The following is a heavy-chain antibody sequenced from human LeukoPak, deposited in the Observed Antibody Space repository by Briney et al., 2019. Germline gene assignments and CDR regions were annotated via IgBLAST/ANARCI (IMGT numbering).Heavy chain of an antibody. CDR2: ITSSSHM. D-gene: IGHD3-10*01. CDR3: ARDDTSAHFFDY. V-gene: IGHV3-21*01. J-gene: IGHJ4*02. CDR1: GFTFKIYS. Sequence: GGSLRLSCAASGFTFKIYSMNWVRQAPGKGLEWVSSITSSSHMYYADSVKGRFTISRDNAKNSQYLQMNTLRAEDTAVYYCARDDTSAHFFDYWGQGTLVTVSS.